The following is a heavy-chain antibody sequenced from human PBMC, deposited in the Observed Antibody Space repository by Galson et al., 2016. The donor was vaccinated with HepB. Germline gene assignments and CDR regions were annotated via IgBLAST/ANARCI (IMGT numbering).Heavy chain of an antibody. CDR1: GYTFNDHN. V-gene: IGHV1-2*02. Sequence: SVKVSCKASGYTFNDHNIHWVRQAPGQGPEWMGWINPSTGGTRSGQKFQDRVTMTRDTSTSTTYMELTSLRSDDTAGYFSARAPVRENNVDYWGQGTLVTVSS. D-gene: IGHD3-10*01. CDR2: INPSTGGT. CDR3: ARAPVRENNVDY. J-gene: IGHJ4*02.